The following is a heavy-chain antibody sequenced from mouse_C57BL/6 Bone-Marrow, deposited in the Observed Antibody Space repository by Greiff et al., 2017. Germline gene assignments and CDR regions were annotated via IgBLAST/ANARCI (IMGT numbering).Heavy chain of an antibody. V-gene: IGHV1-59*01. CDR3: ARRVYYGSSAWFAY. CDR2: IDPSDSYT. CDR1: GYTFTSYW. J-gene: IGHJ3*01. Sequence: QVQLQQPGAELVRPGTSVKLSCKASGYTFTSYWMHWVKQRPGQGLEWIGVIDPSDSYTNYNQKFKGQAPLTVDTSSSTAYMQLSSLTSEDSAVYDCARRVYYGSSAWFAYWGQGPLVTVSA. D-gene: IGHD1-1*01.